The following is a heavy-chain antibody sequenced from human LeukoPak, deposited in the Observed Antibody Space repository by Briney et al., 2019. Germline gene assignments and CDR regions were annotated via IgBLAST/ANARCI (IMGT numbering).Heavy chain of an antibody. V-gene: IGHV3-30-3*01. D-gene: IGHD2-2*01. J-gene: IGHJ6*03. Sequence: PGRSLRLSCAASGFTFSSYAMHWVRQAPGKGLEWVAVISYDGSNKYYADSVKGRFTISRDNSKNTLYLQMNSLRAEDTAMYYCAKDPADIVVVPAAMGANVDYYYYMDVWGKGTTVTVSS. CDR2: ISYDGSNK. CDR1: GFTFSSYA. CDR3: AKDPADIVVVPAAMGANVDYYYYMDV.